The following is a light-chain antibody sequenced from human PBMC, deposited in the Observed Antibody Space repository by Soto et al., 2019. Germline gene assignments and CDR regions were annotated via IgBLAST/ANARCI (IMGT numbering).Light chain of an antibody. J-gene: IGLJ1*01. V-gene: IGLV1-47*01. CDR1: SSNIGSNY. CDR3: AAWDYSLSGYV. CDR2: RNN. Sequence: QSVLTQPTSASGTPGQRVTISCSGSSSNIGSNYVYWYQQLPGTAPKLLIYRNNQRPSGVPDRFSGSKSGTSASLAISGLRSEDEGEYFCAAWDYSLSGYVFGTGTKLTVL.